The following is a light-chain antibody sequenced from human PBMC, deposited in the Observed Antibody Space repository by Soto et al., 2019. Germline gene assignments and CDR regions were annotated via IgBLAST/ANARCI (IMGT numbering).Light chain of an antibody. CDR1: QSVSSSY. CDR3: QQYGSSPSIT. CDR2: GAS. Sequence: EIVMTQSAGTLSLSPRKRPTLSCRAIQSVSSSYLAWYQQRPGQAPRLLIYGASSRATGIPDRFSGSGSGTDFTLTISRLEPEDFAVYYCQQYGSSPSITFGQGTRLEIK. V-gene: IGKV3-20*01. J-gene: IGKJ5*01.